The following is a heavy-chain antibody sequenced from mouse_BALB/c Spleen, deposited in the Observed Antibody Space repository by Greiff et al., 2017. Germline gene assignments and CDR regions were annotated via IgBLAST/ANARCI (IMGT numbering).Heavy chain of an antibody. Sequence: VQLKQSGAELVRSGASVKLSCTASGFNIKDYYMHWVKQRPEQGLEWIGWIDPENGDTEYAPKFQGKATMTADTSSNTAYLQLSSLTSEDTAVYYCNGGVRRAMDYWGQGTSVTVSS. J-gene: IGHJ4*01. D-gene: IGHD2-14*01. CDR1: GFNIKDYY. CDR3: NGGVRRAMDY. V-gene: IGHV14-4*02. CDR2: IDPENGDT.